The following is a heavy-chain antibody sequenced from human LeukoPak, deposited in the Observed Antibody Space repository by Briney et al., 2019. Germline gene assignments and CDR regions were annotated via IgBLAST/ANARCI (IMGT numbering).Heavy chain of an antibody. D-gene: IGHD3-9*01. CDR1: GFTFSTYG. V-gene: IGHV3-30*18. Sequence: GGSLRLSCAASGFTFSTYGMHWVRQAPGKGLERVAVISYDGSKKFHADSVKGRFTISRDNSKKTLYLQMNSLRPEDTAVYYCAKDYRLMGIRYFDWLSDWGQGTLLTVSS. CDR3: AKDYRLMGIRYFDWLSD. CDR2: ISYDGSKK. J-gene: IGHJ4*02.